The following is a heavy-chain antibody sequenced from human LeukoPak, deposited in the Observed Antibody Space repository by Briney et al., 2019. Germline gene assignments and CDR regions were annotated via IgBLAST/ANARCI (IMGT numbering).Heavy chain of an antibody. CDR1: GFTFSSDR. J-gene: IGHJ3*02. CDR2: IRSSSSYI. Sequence: GGSLRLSCAASGFTFSSDRMKWVRQAPGKGVVWVPSIRSSSSYIYYADSVKGRFTISRDNAKTSLYLQMDSLRAEDTAVYCCASQAPGAFDIWGRGTMVTVSS. V-gene: IGHV3-21*01. CDR3: ASQAPGAFDI.